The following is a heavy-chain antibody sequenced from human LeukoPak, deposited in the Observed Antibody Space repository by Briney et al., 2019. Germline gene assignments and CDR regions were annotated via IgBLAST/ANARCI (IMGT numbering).Heavy chain of an antibody. Sequence: GGSLRLSCAASGFTFSSYSMNWVRQAPGKGLEWVSFISSSRSYIYYADSVKGRFTISRDNAKNSLSLQMNSLSVEDTAVYYCAELGITMIGGVWGKGTTVTISS. CDR3: AELGITMIGGV. V-gene: IGHV3-21*01. J-gene: IGHJ6*04. CDR2: ISSSRSYI. D-gene: IGHD3-10*02. CDR1: GFTFSSYS.